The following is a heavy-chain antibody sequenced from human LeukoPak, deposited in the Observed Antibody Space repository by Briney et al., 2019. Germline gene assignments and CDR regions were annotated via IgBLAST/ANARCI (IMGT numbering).Heavy chain of an antibody. CDR1: GYTFTSYD. CDR2: MNPKSGNT. CDR3: AXVTGSIDY. V-gene: IGHV1-8*01. J-gene: IGHJ4*02. D-gene: IGHD1-26*01. Sequence: ASVKVSCKASGYTFTSYDINWVRQATGQGLGWMGWMNPKSGNTGYAQKFQGRVTMTRDTSISTAYMELSSLRSEDTAVYYCAXVTGSIDYWGQGTLVTVSS.